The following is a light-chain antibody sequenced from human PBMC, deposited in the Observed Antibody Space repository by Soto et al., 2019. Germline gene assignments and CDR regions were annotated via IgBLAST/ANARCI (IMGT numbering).Light chain of an antibody. CDR1: QCVSSSF. Sequence: EIVLTQSPGTLSLSPGERATLSCRASQCVSSSFLAWYQQKPGQDPRLLIHGASSRATGIPDRFSGSGSGKDFPGTISRLESEDFAVYYCQQYDSSPLTVGGGTKVEIK. CDR3: QQYDSSPLT. J-gene: IGKJ4*01. V-gene: IGKV3-20*01. CDR2: GAS.